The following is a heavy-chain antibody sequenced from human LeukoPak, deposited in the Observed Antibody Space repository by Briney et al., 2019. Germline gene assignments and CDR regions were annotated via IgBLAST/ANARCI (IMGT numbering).Heavy chain of an antibody. CDR1: GYTFTGYY. CDR2: INPNSGGT. J-gene: IGHJ4*02. CDR3: ARNLIAARPRFDY. Sequence: GASVKVSCKASGYTFTGYYMHWVRQAPGQGLEWMGWINPNSGGTNYAQKFQGRVTMTRDTSIGTAYMELSRLRSDDTAVYYCARNLIAARPRFDYWGQGTLVTVSS. V-gene: IGHV1-2*02. D-gene: IGHD6-6*01.